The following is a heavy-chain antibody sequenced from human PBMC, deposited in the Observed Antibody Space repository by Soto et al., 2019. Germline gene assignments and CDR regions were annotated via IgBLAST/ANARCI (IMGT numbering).Heavy chain of an antibody. CDR1: GFSLTTSGVG. CDR3: AHRVLRTVFGLVTTTAIYFDF. J-gene: IGHJ4*02. Sequence: QITLNESGPTVVRPTETLTLTCRFSGFSLTTSGVGVGWIRQSPGKAPEWLALIYWDDDKRYSASLKSRLTITKDTSNNQVLLTVSDLDPTDTATYYCAHRVLRTVFGLVTTTAIYFDFWGQRTPVAVSS. D-gene: IGHD3-3*01. CDR2: IYWDDDK. V-gene: IGHV2-5*02.